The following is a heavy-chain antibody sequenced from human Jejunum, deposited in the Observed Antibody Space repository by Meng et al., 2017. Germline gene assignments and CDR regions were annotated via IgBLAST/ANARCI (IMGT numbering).Heavy chain of an antibody. D-gene: IGHD2-15*01. CDR1: GFMFSVYG. V-gene: IGHV3-21*01. CDR2: ISSSRTYI. CDR3: ARLGDGDCSGGSCNWFDT. Sequence: ELQLVEPGGGLVKPWGSLRLSCASSGFMFSVYGMNWVRQAPGQGLEWLSYISSSRTYIYYAESVRGRFTVSRDNAQNSLFLQMNSLTAEDTAVYYCARLGDGDCSGGSCNWFDTWGQGTLVTVSS. J-gene: IGHJ5*02.